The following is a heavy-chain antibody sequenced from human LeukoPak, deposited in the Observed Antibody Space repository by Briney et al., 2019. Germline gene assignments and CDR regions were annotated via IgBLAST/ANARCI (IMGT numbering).Heavy chain of an antibody. Sequence: GGSLRLSCAASGFTFSSYSMNWVRQAPGKGLEWVSSINSSSTYIYYADSVKGRFTISRDNAKNSLYLQMNSLRAEDTAVYYCASAYYYDSSAHFLYYFDYWGQGTLVTVSS. V-gene: IGHV3-21*01. CDR3: ASAYYYDSSAHFLYYFDY. J-gene: IGHJ4*02. CDR2: INSSSTYI. CDR1: GFTFSSYS. D-gene: IGHD3-22*01.